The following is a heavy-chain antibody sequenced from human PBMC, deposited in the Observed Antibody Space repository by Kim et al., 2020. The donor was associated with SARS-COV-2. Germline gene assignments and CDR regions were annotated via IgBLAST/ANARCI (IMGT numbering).Heavy chain of an antibody. J-gene: IGHJ4*02. CDR3: AKLKAGIHFDY. V-gene: IGHV3-23*01. CDR2: T. D-gene: IGHD3-10*01. Sequence: TYYGDSEKGRFTMSRDNAKNTLYMQRNTLRAEDTAVYYCAKLKAGIHFDYWGQGTLVTVSS.